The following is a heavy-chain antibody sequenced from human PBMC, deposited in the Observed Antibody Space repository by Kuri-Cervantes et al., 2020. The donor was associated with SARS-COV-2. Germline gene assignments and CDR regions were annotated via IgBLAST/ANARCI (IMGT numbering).Heavy chain of an antibody. J-gene: IGHJ4*02. D-gene: IGHD6-6*01. CDR2: IYHSGST. V-gene: IGHV4-38-2*02. CDR1: GGSISSYY. CDR3: ARGVAARREGYFDY. Sequence: GSLRLSCTVSGGSISSYYWGWIRQPPGKGLEWIGSIYHSGSTYYNPSLKSRVTISVDTPKNQFSLKLSSVTAADTAVYYCARGVAARREGYFDYWGQGTLVTVSS.